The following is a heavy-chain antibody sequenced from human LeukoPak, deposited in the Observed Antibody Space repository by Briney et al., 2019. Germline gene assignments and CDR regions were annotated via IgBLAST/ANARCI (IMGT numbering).Heavy chain of an antibody. CDR2: LSGNGASI. CDR1: GFMFGNYD. J-gene: IGHJ3*02. CDR3: ARDFNAWGGFDI. D-gene: IGHD3-3*01. Sequence: PGGSLRLSCATSGFMFGNYDMNWVRQAPGKGLEWVSVLSGNGASIDYADSVKGRFTISRDNPKNTLYLQMTSLRAEDTAVYYCARDFNAWGGFDIRGQGTMVTVSS. V-gene: IGHV3-23*01.